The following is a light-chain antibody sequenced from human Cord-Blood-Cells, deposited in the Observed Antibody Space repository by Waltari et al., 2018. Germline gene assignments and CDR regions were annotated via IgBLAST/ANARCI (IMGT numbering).Light chain of an antibody. CDR1: SLRSYY. V-gene: IGLV3-19*01. CDR3: NSRDSSGNHVV. CDR2: GKN. Sequence: SSELTQDPAVSVALGQTVRITCQGDSLRSYYASWYQQKPGPAPVLVIYGKNNRPSGIPDRFCGSGSGNTDSLTITGAQAEDEADYYGNSRDSSGNHVVFGGGTKLTVL. J-gene: IGLJ2*01.